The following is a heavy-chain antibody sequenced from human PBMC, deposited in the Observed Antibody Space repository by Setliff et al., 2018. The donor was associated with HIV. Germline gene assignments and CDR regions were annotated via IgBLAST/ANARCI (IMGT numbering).Heavy chain of an antibody. V-gene: IGHV4-31*03. J-gene: IGHJ4*02. CDR1: GDSISSGGYY. CDR2: IYYSGAT. D-gene: IGHD5-12*01. Sequence: PSETLSLTCTVSGDSISSGGYYWSWIRQLPGKGLEWIGYIYYSGATYYNPSLKNRVTISLDTSKSQFSLKLTSVTAADTALYYCASGRGAKGGYDYFGSWARERWSPSPQ. CDR3: ASGRGAKGGYDYFGS.